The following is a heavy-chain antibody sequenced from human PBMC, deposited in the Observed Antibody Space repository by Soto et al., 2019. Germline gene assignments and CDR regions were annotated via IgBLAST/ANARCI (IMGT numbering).Heavy chain of an antibody. V-gene: IGHV1-46*01. CDR2: INPSGGST. CDR1: GYTLTSYH. J-gene: IGHJ4*02. Sequence: VQLVQSGGGVKKPGASVKGSCQASGYTLTSYHMHWGGQAPGQGLEWMGIINPSGGSTSYAQKFQGRVTMTRDTSTSTVYMELSSLRSEDTAVYYCARSTRSSSWFHRNGMSFGYWGQGTLVTVSS. D-gene: IGHD6-13*01. CDR3: ARSTRSSSWFHRNGMSFGY.